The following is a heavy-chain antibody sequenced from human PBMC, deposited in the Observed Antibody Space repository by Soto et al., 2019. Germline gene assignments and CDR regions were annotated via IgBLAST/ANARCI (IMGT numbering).Heavy chain of an antibody. D-gene: IGHD6-13*01. CDR2: IWYDGSNK. Sequence: PGGSLRLSCAASGFTFSSYGMHWVRQAPGKGLEWVAVIWYDGSNKYYADSVKGRFTISRDNAKNSLYLQMNSLRAEDTAVYYCAKEGTAADYDYWGQGTLVTV. J-gene: IGHJ4*02. V-gene: IGHV3-33*03. CDR3: AKEGTAADYDY. CDR1: GFTFSSYG.